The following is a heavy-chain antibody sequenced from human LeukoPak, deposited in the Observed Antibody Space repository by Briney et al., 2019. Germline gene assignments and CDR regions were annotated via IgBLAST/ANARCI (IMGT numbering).Heavy chain of an antibody. D-gene: IGHD3-22*01. V-gene: IGHV5-51*01. CDR1: GYSFTSYW. CDR3: ARLTPDYYDSSGYYWFDP. Sequence: GESLKISCKGSGYSFTSYWIGWVRQMPGKGLEWMGIIYPGDSDTRYSPSFQGQVTISADKSISTAYLQWSSLKASDTAMYYCARLTPDYYDSSGYYWFDPWGQGTLVTVSS. J-gene: IGHJ5*02. CDR2: IYPGDSDT.